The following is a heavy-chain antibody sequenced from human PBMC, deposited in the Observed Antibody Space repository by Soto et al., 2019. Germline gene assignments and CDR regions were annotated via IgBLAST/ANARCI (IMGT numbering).Heavy chain of an antibody. CDR2: IDTDGGGT. J-gene: IGHJ4*02. CDR3: ATVFDV. V-gene: IGHV3-74*01. D-gene: IGHD4-17*01. Sequence: PVVSLRLSFAASGFTFRSHRIHWVRQAPGKGLEWVSRIDTDGGGTSYADSVKGRFTISTDNAENTVYLQMNGLRVEDTAVYYCATVFDVWGQGT. CDR1: GFTFRSHR.